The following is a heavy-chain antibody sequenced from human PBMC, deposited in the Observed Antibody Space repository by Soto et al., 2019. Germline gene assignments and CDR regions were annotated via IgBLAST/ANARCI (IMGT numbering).Heavy chain of an antibody. CDR1: GGSFSGYY. J-gene: IGHJ6*02. CDR2: INHSGST. CDR3: ARDSRSPRGGSKMVYASLYGMDV. D-gene: IGHD2-8*01. Sequence: SETLSLTCAVYGGSFSGYYWSWIRQPPGKGLEWIGEINHSGSTNYNPSLKSRVTISVDTSKNQLSLKLSSVTAADTAVYYCARDSRSPRGGSKMVYASLYGMDVWGQGTTVTVSS. V-gene: IGHV4-34*01.